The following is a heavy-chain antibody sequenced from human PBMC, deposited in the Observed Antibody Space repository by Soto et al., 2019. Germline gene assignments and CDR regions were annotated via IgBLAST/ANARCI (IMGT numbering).Heavy chain of an antibody. CDR2: IDPSDSYT. Sequence: GESLKISCKGSGYSFTSFWISWVRQMPGKGLELMGRIDPSDSYTNYSPSFQGHVTISADKSISTAYLQWSSLKASDTATYYCARLTLAQDSSGYHIFDYWRLGTLVTVSS. D-gene: IGHD3-22*01. CDR3: ARLTLAQDSSGYHIFDY. V-gene: IGHV5-10-1*01. CDR1: GYSFTSFW. J-gene: IGHJ4*02.